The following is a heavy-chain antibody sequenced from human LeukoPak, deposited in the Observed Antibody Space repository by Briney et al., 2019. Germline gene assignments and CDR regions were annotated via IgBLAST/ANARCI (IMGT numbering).Heavy chain of an antibody. J-gene: IGHJ4*02. V-gene: IGHV4-59*08. CDR3: ARQGYFDWLTIDY. Sequence: PSETLSLTCTVSGASITGYYWGWIRQPPGKGLEWIANIYDSGSTNYNPSLKSRVTISVDTSKNQFSLKLSSVTAADTAVYYCARQGYFDWLTIDYWGQGTLVTVSS. D-gene: IGHD3-9*01. CDR1: GASITGYY. CDR2: IYDSGST.